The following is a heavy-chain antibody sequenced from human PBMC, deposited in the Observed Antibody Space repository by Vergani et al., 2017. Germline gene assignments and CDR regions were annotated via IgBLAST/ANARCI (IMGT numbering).Heavy chain of an antibody. Sequence: QVQLQQWGAGLLKPSETLSLTCAVYGGSFSGYYWSWIRQPPGKGLEWIGEIYHSGSTNYNPSLKSRVTISVDKSKNQFSLKLSSVTAADTAVYYCARVFSSSWGPRYYFDYWGQGTLVTVSS. D-gene: IGHD6-6*01. CDR1: GGSFSGYY. V-gene: IGHV4-34*01. CDR3: ARVFSSSWGPRYYFDY. J-gene: IGHJ4*02. CDR2: IYHSGST.